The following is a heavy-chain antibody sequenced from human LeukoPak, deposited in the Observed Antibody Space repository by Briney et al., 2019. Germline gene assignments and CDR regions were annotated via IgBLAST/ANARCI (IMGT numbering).Heavy chain of an antibody. D-gene: IGHD2-2*02. CDR2: ISNNGGST. J-gene: IGHJ6*02. Sequence: PGGSLRLSCAASGFTFSTYAMHWVRQAPGKGLEYVSTISNNGGSTYYANSVKGRFTISRDNSKNTLYLQMGSLRAEDMAVYYCARSNVVAPAAIVKYGMDVWGQGTTVTVSS. V-gene: IGHV3-64*01. CDR3: ARSNVVAPAAIVKYGMDV. CDR1: GFTFSTYA.